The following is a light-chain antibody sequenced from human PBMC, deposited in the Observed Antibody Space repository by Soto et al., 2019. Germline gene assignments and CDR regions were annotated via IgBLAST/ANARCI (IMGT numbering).Light chain of an antibody. CDR1: SSDVGGYNY. CDR2: DVS. Sequence: QSVLTQPASVSGSPGQSITISCTGTSSDVGGYNYVSWYQQHPGKAPKLMILDVSSRPSGVSNRFSGSKSGNTASLTISGLQAEDAAHYFCSSYTSSSTYWVFGGGTKVTVL. CDR3: SSYTSSSTYWV. J-gene: IGLJ3*02. V-gene: IGLV2-14*01.